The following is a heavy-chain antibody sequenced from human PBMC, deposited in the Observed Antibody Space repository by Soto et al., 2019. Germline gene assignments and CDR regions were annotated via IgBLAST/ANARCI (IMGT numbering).Heavy chain of an antibody. D-gene: IGHD2-15*01. V-gene: IGHV3-9*01. J-gene: IGHJ4*02. Sequence: EVHLVESGGGLAQPGRSLRLSCVASGFSLDHYAMHWVRQAPGKGLEWVSGISWDSGVIDYADSVRGRFTISRDNAKNSLYLQMTSLRAEDTALYYCVKDNVGVYCSGGSCYFDYWGQLSLVTVSS. CDR2: ISWDSGVI. CDR1: GFSLDHYA. CDR3: VKDNVGVYCSGGSCYFDY.